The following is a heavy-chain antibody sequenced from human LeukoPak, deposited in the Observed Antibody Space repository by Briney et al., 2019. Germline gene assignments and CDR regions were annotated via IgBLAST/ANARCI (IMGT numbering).Heavy chain of an antibody. J-gene: IGHJ4*02. V-gene: IGHV3-23*01. D-gene: IGHD3-22*01. CDR1: GFTFSSYA. Sequence: GGSLRHSCAASGFTFSSYAMSWVRQAPGKGLEWVSAISGSGGSTYYADSVKGRFTISRDNSKNTLYLQMSSLRAEDTAVYYCAKVYYYDSSGYYYFDYWGQGTLVTVSS. CDR3: AKVYYYDSSGYYYFDY. CDR2: ISGSGGST.